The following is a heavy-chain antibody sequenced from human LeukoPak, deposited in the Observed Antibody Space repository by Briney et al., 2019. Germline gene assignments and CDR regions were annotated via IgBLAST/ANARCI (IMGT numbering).Heavy chain of an antibody. Sequence: KTSETLSLTCAVSGDSINNNKWWSWVRQPPGKGLEWIGEIYHSGSTNYNPSLKSRVTILVDKSKNQFSLKLSSVTAADTAVYYCAREGYSSGWYKIVLWGQGTLVTVSS. CDR3: AREGYSSGWYKIVL. V-gene: IGHV4-4*02. J-gene: IGHJ4*02. CDR1: GDSINNNKW. D-gene: IGHD6-19*01. CDR2: IYHSGST.